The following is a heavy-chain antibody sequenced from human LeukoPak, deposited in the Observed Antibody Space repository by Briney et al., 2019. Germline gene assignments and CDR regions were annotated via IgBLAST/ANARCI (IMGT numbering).Heavy chain of an antibody. D-gene: IGHD3-10*01. Sequence: GGSLRLSCAASGFTVSSNYMGWVRQAPGKGLEWVSVIYSAGSTYYADSVKGRFTISRDKSKNTLYLQMNSLRAEDTAVYYCARGGIRIILIYYFDYWGQGTLVTVSS. J-gene: IGHJ4*02. CDR3: ARGGIRIILIYYFDY. V-gene: IGHV3-53*01. CDR2: IYSAGST. CDR1: GFTVSSNY.